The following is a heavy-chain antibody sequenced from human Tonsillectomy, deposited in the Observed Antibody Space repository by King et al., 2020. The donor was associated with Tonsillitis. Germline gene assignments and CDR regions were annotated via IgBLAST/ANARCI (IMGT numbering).Heavy chain of an antibody. V-gene: IGHV3-9*01. J-gene: IGHJ4*02. D-gene: IGHD3-10*02. Sequence: VQLVESGGGLVQPGRSLRLSCGASGFTFDDYAMHWGRQAPGKGLECVSGITWSIGLICYADSVKGGFIISRDNAKNSLYLQLNSMRDEDTALYYCARGPLNGHYVGYFDYWGQGALVTVSS. CDR3: ARGPLNGHYVGYFDY. CDR1: GFTFDDYA. CDR2: ITWSIGLI.